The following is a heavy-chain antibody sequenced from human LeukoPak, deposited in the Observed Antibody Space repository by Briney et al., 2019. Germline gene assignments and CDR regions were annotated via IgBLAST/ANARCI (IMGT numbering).Heavy chain of an antibody. J-gene: IGHJ5*02. CDR2: ISAYNGNT. CDR3: ARGHYSSGWYPYWFDP. Sequence: GASVKVSCKASGYTFTTYGISWVRQAPGQGLEWMGWISAYNGNTNYAQKLQGRVTITADESTSTAYMELSSLRSEDTAVYYCARGHYSSGWYPYWFDPWGQGTLVTVSS. D-gene: IGHD6-19*01. V-gene: IGHV1-18*01. CDR1: GYTFTTYG.